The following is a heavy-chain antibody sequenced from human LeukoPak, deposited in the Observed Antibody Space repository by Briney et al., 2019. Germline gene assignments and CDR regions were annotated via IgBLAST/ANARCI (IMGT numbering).Heavy chain of an antibody. CDR2: IKSKTDGGTT. V-gene: IGHV3-15*01. CDR3: ITFSMIVVVITG. J-gene: IGHJ4*02. CDR1: GFTFSNAW. D-gene: IGHD3-22*01. Sequence: PGGSLRLSCAASGFTFSNAWMSWVRQAPGKGLEWVGRIKSKTDGGTTDYAAPVKGRFTISRDDPKNTMYLQMNSLKTECTALYYCITFSMIVVVITGWGRGTLVTVSS.